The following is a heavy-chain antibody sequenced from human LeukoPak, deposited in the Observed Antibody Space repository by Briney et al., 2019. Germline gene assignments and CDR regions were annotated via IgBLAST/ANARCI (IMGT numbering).Heavy chain of an antibody. CDR2: IIPILGLA. D-gene: IGHD6-19*01. CDR1: GGTFSSYT. V-gene: IGHV1-69*04. CDR3: ARDHGSTVSSGWLNGFDP. J-gene: IGHJ5*02. Sequence: SVTLSCKASGGTFSSYTISWVRQAPGQGLEWMGRIIPILGLAKYVQRLQGRVTITADKSTSTAYMERSSLRSEDTAVYYCARDHGSTVSSGWLNGFDPWGQGTLVTVSS.